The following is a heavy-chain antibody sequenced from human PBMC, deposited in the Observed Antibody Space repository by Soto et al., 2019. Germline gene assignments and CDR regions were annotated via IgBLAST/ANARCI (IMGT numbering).Heavy chain of an antibody. J-gene: IGHJ4*02. CDR3: ARSQGYQLLSFGY. V-gene: IGHV4-59*08. CDR2: IYYSGST. D-gene: IGHD2-2*01. Sequence: SETLSLTCTVSGVSISSYYWSWIRQPPGKGLEWIGYIYYSGSTNYNPSLKSRVTISVDTSKNQFSLKLSSVTAADTAVYYCARSQGYQLLSFGYWGQGTLVTVSS. CDR1: GVSISSYY.